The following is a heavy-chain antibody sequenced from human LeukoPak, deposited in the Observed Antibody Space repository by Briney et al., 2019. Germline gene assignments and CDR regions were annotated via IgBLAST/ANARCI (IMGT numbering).Heavy chain of an antibody. CDR1: GFTFSSYS. D-gene: IGHD6-13*01. CDR2: ISSSSSYI. V-gene: IGHV3-21*01. J-gene: IGHJ3*02. CDR3: ARHNSGSYSISWYDAFDI. Sequence: GGSLRLSCAASGFTFSSYSMNWVRQAPGKGLEWVSSISSSSSYIYYADSVKGRFTISRDNAKNSLYLQMNSLRAEDTAVYYCARHNSGSYSISWYDAFDIWGQGTMVTVSS.